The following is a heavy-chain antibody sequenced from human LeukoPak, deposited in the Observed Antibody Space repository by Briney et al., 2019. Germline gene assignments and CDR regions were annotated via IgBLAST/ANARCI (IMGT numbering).Heavy chain of an antibody. Sequence: NSGGSLRLSCAASGFAFSSYSMNWVRQAPGKGLEWVSSISSSSSYIYYADSVKGRFTISRDNAKNSLYLQMNSLRAEDTAVYYCARESHGYNYLDYWGQGTLVTVSS. V-gene: IGHV3-21*01. D-gene: IGHD5-24*01. CDR2: ISSSSSYI. CDR3: ARESHGYNYLDY. CDR1: GFAFSSYS. J-gene: IGHJ4*02.